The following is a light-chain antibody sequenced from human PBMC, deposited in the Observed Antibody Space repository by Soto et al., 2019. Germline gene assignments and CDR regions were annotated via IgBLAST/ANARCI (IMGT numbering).Light chain of an antibody. Sequence: DIQMTQSPSSLTASIGDRVTISCRASQGFSNSLAWYQQKPGKVPTLLIYGASILQSGVPSRFSGSGSGTDFTLTISSLQPEDVATYFCQKNDGAPLTFGGGPKVEIK. J-gene: IGKJ4*01. CDR1: QGFSNS. V-gene: IGKV1-27*01. CDR3: QKNDGAPLT. CDR2: GAS.